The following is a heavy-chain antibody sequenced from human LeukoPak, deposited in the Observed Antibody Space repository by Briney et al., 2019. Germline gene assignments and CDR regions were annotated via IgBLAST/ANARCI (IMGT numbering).Heavy chain of an antibody. J-gene: IGHJ4*02. CDR3: ARDSGSYFDY. V-gene: IGHV4-34*01. Sequence: KPSGTLSLTCAVYGGSFSGYYWSWIRQPPGKGLEWIGEINHSGSTNYNPSLKSRVTISVDTSKNQFSLKLSSVTAADTAVYYCARDSGSYFDYWGQGTLVTVSS. CDR2: INHSGST. D-gene: IGHD1-26*01. CDR1: GGSFSGYY.